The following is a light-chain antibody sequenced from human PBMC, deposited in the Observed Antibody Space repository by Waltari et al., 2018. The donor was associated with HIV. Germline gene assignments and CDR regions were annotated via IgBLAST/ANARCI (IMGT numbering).Light chain of an antibody. V-gene: IGLV2-14*03. CDR1: SSDIGSFDY. J-gene: IGLJ2*01. CDR3: CSYSDSGTIL. CDR2: DVP. Sequence: SALTQPASVSGSPGQSITISCLGASSDIGSFDYVSWYQQHPDKAPKLILYDVPYRPSGVSGRFSGSRFGSMASLTISGLQPEDEADYFCCSYSDSGTILFGGGTRVTVL.